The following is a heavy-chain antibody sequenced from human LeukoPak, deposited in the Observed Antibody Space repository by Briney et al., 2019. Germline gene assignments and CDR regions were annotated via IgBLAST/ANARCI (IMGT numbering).Heavy chain of an antibody. CDR1: GFTFSTYA. CDR3: AKGSTTSGYYFDS. CDR2: IVGSGGIT. J-gene: IGHJ4*02. D-gene: IGHD2/OR15-2a*01. V-gene: IGHV3-23*01. Sequence: GGSLRLSCAASGFTFSTYAMGWVRQAPGKGLEWVSAIVGSGGITYYADSVKGRFTISGDNSRNTVYLQMNSLRAEDTAVYFCAKGSTTSGYYFDSWGQGTLVTVSS.